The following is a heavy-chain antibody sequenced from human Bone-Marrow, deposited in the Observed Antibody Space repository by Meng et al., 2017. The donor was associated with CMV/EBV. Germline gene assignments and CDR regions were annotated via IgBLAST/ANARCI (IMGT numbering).Heavy chain of an antibody. J-gene: IGHJ4*02. D-gene: IGHD3-22*01. V-gene: IGHV3-33*06. Sequence: SCAASGFTFSSYGMHWVRQAPGKGLEWVAVIWYDGSNKYYADSVKGRFTISRDNSKNTLYLQMNSLRAEDTAVYYCAKDNASYDSSGLGYDYWGQGTLVTVSS. CDR3: AKDNASYDSSGLGYDY. CDR2: IWYDGSNK. CDR1: GFTFSSYG.